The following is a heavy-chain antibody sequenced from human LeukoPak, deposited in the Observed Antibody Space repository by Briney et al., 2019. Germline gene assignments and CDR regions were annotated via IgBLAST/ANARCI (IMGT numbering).Heavy chain of an antibody. CDR3: AIVTTADGY. D-gene: IGHD4-17*01. CDR1: GYTFTGYY. CDR2: INPTHGGT. V-gene: IGHV1-2*02. Sequence: ASVKISCKASGYTFTGYYIHWVRQAPGQGLEWMGWINPTHGGTNYAQKFQGRVTMTRDTSISTAYMELGRLTSDDTAMYYCAIVTTADGYWGQGTLLTVSS. J-gene: IGHJ4*02.